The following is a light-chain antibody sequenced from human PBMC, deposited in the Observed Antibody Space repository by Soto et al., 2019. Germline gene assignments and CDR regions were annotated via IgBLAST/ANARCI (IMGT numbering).Light chain of an antibody. Sequence: QSALTQPASVSGSPGQSITISCTGTSSDVGGYNYVSWYQQHPGKAPKLIIYDVSNRPSGVSSRFSGSKSVNTASLTISGLQAEDEADYYCNSYTSSTTGVFGGGTQLTVL. CDR1: SSDVGGYNY. CDR2: DVS. V-gene: IGLV2-14*03. CDR3: NSYTSSTTGV. J-gene: IGLJ7*01.